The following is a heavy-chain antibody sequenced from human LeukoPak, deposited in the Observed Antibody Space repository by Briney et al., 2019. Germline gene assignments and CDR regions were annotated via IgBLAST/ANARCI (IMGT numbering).Heavy chain of an antibody. D-gene: IGHD1-26*01. J-gene: IGHJ4*02. Sequence: PGGSLRLSCAASGFTFSSYSMNWVRQAPGKGLKWVSSISSSSSYIYYADSVKGRFTISRDNAKNSLYLQMNSLRAEDTAVYYCARDDIVGATIFDYWGQGTLVTVSS. V-gene: IGHV3-21*01. CDR2: ISSSSSYI. CDR3: ARDDIVGATIFDY. CDR1: GFTFSSYS.